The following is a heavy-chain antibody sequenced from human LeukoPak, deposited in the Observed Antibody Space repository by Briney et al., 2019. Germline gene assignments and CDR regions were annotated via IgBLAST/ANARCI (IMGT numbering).Heavy chain of an antibody. J-gene: IGHJ3*02. CDR2: IVDGGGNI. CDR1: GFPFSNSA. CDR3: AADEYGDVGGNDAFDI. D-gene: IGHD4-17*01. Sequence: SVKVSCKASGFPFSNSAAQWVRQARGQRLQGIGWIVDGGGNIKYAQKFQERVTITRDMSTSTAYMELSSLRSEDTAVYYCAADEYGDVGGNDAFDIWGQGTMVTVSS. V-gene: IGHV1-58*01.